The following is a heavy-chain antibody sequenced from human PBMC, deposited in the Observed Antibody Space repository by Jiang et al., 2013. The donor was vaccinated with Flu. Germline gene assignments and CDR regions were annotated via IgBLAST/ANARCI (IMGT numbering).Heavy chain of an antibody. V-gene: IGHV3-30*18. J-gene: IGHJ4*02. CDR2: VSYDGSNK. Sequence: EWVAIVSYDGSNKYYADSVKGRFTISRDNSNNTLYLQMNSLRGEDTAVYYCAKDPDWNRPNWGQGTLVTVSS. CDR3: AKDPDWNRPN. D-gene: IGHD1-1*01.